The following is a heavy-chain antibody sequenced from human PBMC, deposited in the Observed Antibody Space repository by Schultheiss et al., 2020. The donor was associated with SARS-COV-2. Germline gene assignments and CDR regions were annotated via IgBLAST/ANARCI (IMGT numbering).Heavy chain of an antibody. CDR2: ISGSGGST. D-gene: IGHD2-2*01. CDR3: AKGDCSSTSCYLLTVYYYYYYMDV. V-gene: IGHV3-23*01. CDR1: GFTFSSYA. J-gene: IGHJ6*03. Sequence: GGSLRLSCAASGFTFSSYAMSWVRQAPGKGLEWVSAISGSGGSTYYADSVKGRFTISRDNSKNTLYLQMNSLRAEDTAVYYCAKGDCSSTSCYLLTVYYYYYYMDVWGKGTTVTVSS.